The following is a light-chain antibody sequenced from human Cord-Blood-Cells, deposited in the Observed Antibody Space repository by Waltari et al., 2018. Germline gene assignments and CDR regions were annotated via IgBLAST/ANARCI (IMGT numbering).Light chain of an antibody. CDR3: QQYGSSPWT. CDR1: QSVSSSY. V-gene: IGKV3-20*01. J-gene: IGKJ1*01. Sequence: IVLTQSPGTLSLSPGARATLSCSASQSVSSSYLAWYQQKPGQPPRLLIYGASSRATGIPDRFSGSGSGTDFTLTISRLEPEDFAVYYCQQYGSSPWTFGQGTKVEIK. CDR2: GAS.